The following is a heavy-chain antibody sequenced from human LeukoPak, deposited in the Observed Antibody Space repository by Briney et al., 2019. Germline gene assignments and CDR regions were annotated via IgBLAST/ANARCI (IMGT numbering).Heavy chain of an antibody. V-gene: IGHV3-23*01. CDR2: ISGSGGST. D-gene: IGHD3-10*01. Sequence: GGSLGLSCAASGFTFSSYAMSWVRQAPGKGLEWVSAISGSGGSTYYADSVKGRFTISRDNSKNTLYLRMNSLRAEDTAVYYCAKWSSGITMVRGVMGAFDYWGQGTLVTVSS. J-gene: IGHJ4*02. CDR1: GFTFSSYA. CDR3: AKWSSGITMVRGVMGAFDY.